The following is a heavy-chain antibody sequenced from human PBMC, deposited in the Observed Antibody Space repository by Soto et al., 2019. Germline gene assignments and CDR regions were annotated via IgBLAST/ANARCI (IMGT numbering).Heavy chain of an antibody. Sequence: GGSLRLSCAASGFTFSSYAMSWVRQAPGKGLEWVSAISGSGGSTYYADSVKGRFTISRDNSKNTLYLQMNSLRAEDTAVYYCARDSTPDSSSSPLYYYYYRMDVWGQGTTVTVSS. CDR3: ARDSTPDSSSSPLYYYYYRMDV. V-gene: IGHV3-23*01. CDR2: ISGSGGST. CDR1: GFTFSSYA. D-gene: IGHD6-6*01. J-gene: IGHJ6*02.